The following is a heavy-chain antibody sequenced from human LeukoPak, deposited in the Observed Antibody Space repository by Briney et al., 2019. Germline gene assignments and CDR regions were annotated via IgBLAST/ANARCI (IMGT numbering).Heavy chain of an antibody. CDR2: ISYDGSNK. D-gene: IGHD3-10*01. J-gene: IGHJ6*02. V-gene: IGHV3-30-3*01. Sequence: GRSLRLSCAASAFALSTYGVHWVRQAPGKGLEWVAVISYDGSNKYYADSVKGRFTISRDNSKNTLYMQMNSLRTEDTAVYYCARDPLHGSGNYCDSHYAMDVWGQGTTVTVSS. CDR1: AFALSTYG. CDR3: ARDPLHGSGNYCDSHYAMDV.